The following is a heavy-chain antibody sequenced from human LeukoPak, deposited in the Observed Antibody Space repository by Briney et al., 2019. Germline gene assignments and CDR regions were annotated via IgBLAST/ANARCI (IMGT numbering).Heavy chain of an antibody. V-gene: IGHV3-23*01. D-gene: IGHD6-19*01. CDR3: AKDRGYSSGWYHYYYYMDV. CDR1: GFTFSSYG. J-gene: IGHJ6*03. CDR2: ISGSGGST. Sequence: GGSLRLSCAASGFTFSSYGMSWVRQAPGKGLEWVSAISGSGGSTYYADSVKGRFTISRDNSKNTLYLQMNSLRAEDTAVYYCAKDRGYSSGWYHYYYYMDVWGKGTTVTISS.